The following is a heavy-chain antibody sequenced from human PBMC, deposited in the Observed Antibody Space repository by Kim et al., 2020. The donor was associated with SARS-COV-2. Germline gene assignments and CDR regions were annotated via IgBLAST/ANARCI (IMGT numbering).Heavy chain of an antibody. V-gene: IGHV3-15*01. D-gene: IGHD4-17*01. Sequence: GGSLRLSCATSGFIFTYAWMSWVRQAPGKGLEWVGRITSKTDGGTADYATPVKGRFTISRDDSKNTLYLQMNSLKTEDTAVYFCAVRSPYGDYANWGQGTLVTVSS. CDR2: ITSKTDGGTA. J-gene: IGHJ4*02. CDR3: AVRSPYGDYAN. CDR1: GFIFTYAW.